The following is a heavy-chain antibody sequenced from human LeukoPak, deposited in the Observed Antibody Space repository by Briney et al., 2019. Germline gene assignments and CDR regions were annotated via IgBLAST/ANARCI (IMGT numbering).Heavy chain of an antibody. V-gene: IGHV6-1*01. CDR3: ARGVQPLHESDASDI. Sequence: SQTLSLTCAISGDSVSSNSAAWNWIRQSPSRGLEWLGRTYYRSKWYNDYAVSVKSPITINPDTSKNQFSLHLNSVTPEDTAVYYCARGVQPLHESDASDIWGQGTLVTVSS. J-gene: IGHJ3*02. CDR1: GDSVSSNSAA. D-gene: IGHD2-2*01. CDR2: TYYRSKWYN.